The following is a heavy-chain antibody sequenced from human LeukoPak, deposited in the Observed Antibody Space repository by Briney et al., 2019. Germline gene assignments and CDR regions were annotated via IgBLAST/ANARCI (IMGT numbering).Heavy chain of an antibody. J-gene: IGHJ4*02. V-gene: IGHV4-34*01. D-gene: IGHD4-17*01. CDR2: INHSGST. Sequence: SETLSLTCAVYGGSFSGYYWSWIRQPPGNGLGWIGEINHSGSTNYNPSLKSRVTISVDTSKNQFSLKLSSVTAADTAVYYCARAKTTVYYFDYWGQGTLVTVSS. CDR1: GGSFSGYY. CDR3: ARAKTTVYYFDY.